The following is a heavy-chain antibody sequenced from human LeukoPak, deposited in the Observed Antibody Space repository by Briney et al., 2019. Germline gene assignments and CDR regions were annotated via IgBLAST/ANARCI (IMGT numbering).Heavy chain of an antibody. D-gene: IGHD5-12*01. CDR3: AKDRLSGYSGGVVDY. CDR2: ISSSGSII. J-gene: IGHJ4*02. Sequence: GGSLRLSCVASGFTFSDYYMNWIRQTPGKGLEWISYISSSGSIIYYADSVKGRFTISRDNAKNSLYLQMNSLRAEDMALYYCAKDRLSGYSGGVVDYWGQGTLVTVSS. CDR1: GFTFSDYY. V-gene: IGHV3-11*01.